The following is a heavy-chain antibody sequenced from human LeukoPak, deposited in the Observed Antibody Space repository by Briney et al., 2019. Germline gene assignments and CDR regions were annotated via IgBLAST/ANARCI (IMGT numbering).Heavy chain of an antibody. J-gene: IGHJ4*02. CDR3: AKVSRPWDYYDSSGPIDY. Sequence: GGSLRLSCAASTFTVSSNYMSWVRQAPGKGLEWVSVLYSGGITYYADSVKGRFTISSDNSMNTLYLQMNSLRVKDTAVYYCAKVSRPWDYYDSSGPIDYWGQGTLVTVSS. CDR1: TFTVSSNY. CDR2: LYSGGIT. D-gene: IGHD3-22*01. V-gene: IGHV3-66*01.